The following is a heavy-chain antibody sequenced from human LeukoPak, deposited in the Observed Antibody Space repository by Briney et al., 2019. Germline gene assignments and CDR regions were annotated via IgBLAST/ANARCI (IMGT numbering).Heavy chain of an antibody. CDR1: GGSISSYY. CDR2: IYTSGST. Sequence: KPSETLSLTCAVSGGSISSYYWSWIRQPAGKGLEWIGRIYTSGSTNYNPSLKSRVTMSVDTSKNQFSLKLSSVTAADTAVYYCARDRAAARWSTSYYYGMDVWGQGTTVTVSS. CDR3: ARDRAAARWSTSYYYGMDV. D-gene: IGHD6-13*01. V-gene: IGHV4-4*07. J-gene: IGHJ6*02.